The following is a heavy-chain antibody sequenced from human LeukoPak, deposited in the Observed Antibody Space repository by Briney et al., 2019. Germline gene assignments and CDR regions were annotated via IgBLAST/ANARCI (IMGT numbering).Heavy chain of an antibody. J-gene: IGHJ3*02. V-gene: IGHV4-39*01. CDR1: GGSISTISYY. CDR2: LYYSGST. Sequence: SETLSLTCTVSGGSISTISYYWGWIRQPPGKGLEWIGSLYYSGSTYCNPSLKSRVTISVDTSKNQFSLKLTSVIAADTAVYYCARNVPSPSHHFDIWGQGTMVTVSS. CDR3: ARNVPSPSHHFDI. D-gene: IGHD1-1*01.